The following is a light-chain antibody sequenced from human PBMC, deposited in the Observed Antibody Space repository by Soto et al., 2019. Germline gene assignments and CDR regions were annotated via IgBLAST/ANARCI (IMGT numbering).Light chain of an antibody. CDR3: QQYGSLIT. J-gene: IGKJ5*01. CDR1: QSVSSSY. V-gene: IGKV3-20*01. CDR2: RTS. Sequence: EIVLTQSPDTLSLSPGERATLSCRASQSVSSSYLAWYQQKPGQALRLLIYRTSSRATGIPDRFSGSGSGTTFTLTISRLEPEDFAVYYCQQYGSLITFGQGTLEIK.